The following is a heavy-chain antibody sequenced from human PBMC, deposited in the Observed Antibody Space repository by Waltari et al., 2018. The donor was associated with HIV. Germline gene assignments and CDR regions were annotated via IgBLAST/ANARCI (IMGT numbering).Heavy chain of an antibody. V-gene: IGHV1-2*02. D-gene: IGHD3-22*01. CDR1: GYTFTNYY. CDR3: ALRGLKVDSSVYGPDY. J-gene: IGHJ4*02. CDR2: IHPNSGDT. Sequence: QVQLVQSGAEVKRPGASVKVSCKASGYTFTNYYMHWVRQAPGQGLEWMGWIHPNSGDTKYTQKFQGRVTMTRDTSISTAYLELSRLRSDDAALYYCALRGLKVDSSVYGPDYWGQGTLVTVSS.